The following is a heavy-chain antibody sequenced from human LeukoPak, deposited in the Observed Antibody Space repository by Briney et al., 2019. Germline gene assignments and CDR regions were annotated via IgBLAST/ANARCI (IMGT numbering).Heavy chain of an antibody. CDR3: AREGAYYSDGTGYPEY. D-gene: IGHD3-22*01. J-gene: IGHJ4*02. CDR1: GFIFSSHW. V-gene: IGHV3-74*01. CDR2: INTNGAFT. Sequence: GGSLRLSCAASGFIFSSHWMHWVRQAPGKGLVWVSRINTNGAFTTYADPVKGRFTISRDNAKNTLHLQMNSLGDEDTAVYYCAREGAYYSDGTGYPEYWGQGTLVTVSS.